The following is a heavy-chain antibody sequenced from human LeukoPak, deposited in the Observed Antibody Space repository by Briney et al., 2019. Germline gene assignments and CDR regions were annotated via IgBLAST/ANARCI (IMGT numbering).Heavy chain of an antibody. CDR1: GFTFGAYP. CDR2: IRTKSYGGTA. J-gene: IGHJ4*02. CDR3: ARRDGTPSDY. V-gene: IGHV3-49*03. D-gene: IGHD6-13*01. Sequence: SLRLSCTTSGFTFGAYPMSWFRQAPGKGLEWVGFIRTKSYGGTAEYAASVKGRFTISRDDSKSIAYLQMDSLRTEDTAVYYCARRDGTPSDYCGQGTLVTVSS.